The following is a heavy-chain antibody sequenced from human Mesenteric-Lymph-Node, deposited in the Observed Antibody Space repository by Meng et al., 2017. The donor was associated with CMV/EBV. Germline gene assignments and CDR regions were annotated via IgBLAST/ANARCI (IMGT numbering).Heavy chain of an antibody. CDR2: IIPIFGTA. D-gene: IGHD2-2*01. CDR1: GYTFTSYD. J-gene: IGHJ3*02. CDR3: ARERYCSSTSCYSRDAFDI. V-gene: IGHV1-69*05. Sequence: SVKVSCKASGYTFTSYDINWVRQAPGQGLEWMGGIIPIFGTAKYAQKFQGRVTITTDESTSTAYMELSSLRSEDTAVYYCARERYCSSTSCYSRDAFDIWGQGTMVTVSS.